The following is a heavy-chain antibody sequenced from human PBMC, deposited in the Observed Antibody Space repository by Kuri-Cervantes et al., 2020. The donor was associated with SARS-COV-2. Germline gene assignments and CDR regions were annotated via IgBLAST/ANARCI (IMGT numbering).Heavy chain of an antibody. CDR2: IYTSGST. CDR1: GGSISSYY. Sequence: GSLRLSCTVSGGSISSYYWSWIRQPAGKGLEWIGRIYTSGSTNYNPSLKSRVTMSVDTSKNQFSLKLSSVTAADTAVYYCASETQQFDYWGQGTLVTVSS. V-gene: IGHV4-4*07. J-gene: IGHJ4*02. D-gene: IGHD1/OR15-1a*01. CDR3: ASETQQFDY.